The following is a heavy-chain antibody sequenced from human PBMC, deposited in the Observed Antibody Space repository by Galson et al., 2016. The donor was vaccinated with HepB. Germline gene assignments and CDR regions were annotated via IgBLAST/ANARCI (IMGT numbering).Heavy chain of an antibody. CDR2: ITSGSGGST. CDR3: ANHGVTGGWGSIDY. D-gene: IGHD2-8*02. Sequence: SLRLSCAASGFTFSNYAMSWVRQAPGMGLEWVSGITSGSGGSTYYAGSVKGRFTISRDNSKNTLHLQMNSLRAEDTAVYPCANHGVTGGWGSIDYWGQGTLVTVSS. V-gene: IGHV3-23*01. CDR1: GFTFSNYA. J-gene: IGHJ4*02.